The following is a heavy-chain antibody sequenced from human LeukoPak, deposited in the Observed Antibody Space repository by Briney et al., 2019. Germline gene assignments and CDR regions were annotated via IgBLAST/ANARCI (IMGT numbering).Heavy chain of an antibody. J-gene: IGHJ4*02. CDR2: IYYSGST. CDR1: GGSISSYY. CDR3: ARGLTSDY. Sequence: ASETLSLTCTVSGGSISSYYWSWIRQPPGKGLEWIGYIYYSGSTTYNPSLKSRVTISVDTSKNQFSLKLSSVTAADTAVYYCARGLTSDYWGQGTQVTVSS. V-gene: IGHV4-59*01.